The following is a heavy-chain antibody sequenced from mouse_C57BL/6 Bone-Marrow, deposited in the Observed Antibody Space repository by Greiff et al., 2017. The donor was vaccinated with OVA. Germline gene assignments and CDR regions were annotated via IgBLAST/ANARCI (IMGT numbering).Heavy chain of an antibody. CDR3: ARERGAY. J-gene: IGHJ3*01. CDR1: GFTFSSYA. V-gene: IGHV5-4*01. CDR2: ISAGGSYT. Sequence: EVKLQESGGGLVKPGGSLKLSCAASGFTFSSYAMSWVRQTPEKRLEWVATISAGGSYTYYPDNVKGRFTISRDNAKNNLYLQMSHLKSEDTAMYYCARERGAYWGQGTLVTVSA.